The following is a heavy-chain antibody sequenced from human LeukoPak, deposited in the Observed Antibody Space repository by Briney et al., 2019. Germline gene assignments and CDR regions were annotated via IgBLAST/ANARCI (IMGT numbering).Heavy chain of an antibody. Sequence: PGGSLRLSCAASGFTVSSNYMSWVRQAPGKGLELVSVIYGGGSTKYADSVKGRFTISRDNSKNTLYLQMNSLRAEDTAVYYCARLIPENYYDSSGYNDYWGQGTLVTVSS. CDR1: GFTVSSNY. CDR3: ARLIPENYYDSSGYNDY. CDR2: IYGGGST. D-gene: IGHD3-22*01. J-gene: IGHJ4*02. V-gene: IGHV3-53*01.